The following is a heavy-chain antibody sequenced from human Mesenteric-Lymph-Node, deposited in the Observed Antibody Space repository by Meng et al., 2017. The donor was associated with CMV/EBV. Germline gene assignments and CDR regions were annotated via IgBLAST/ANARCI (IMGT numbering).Heavy chain of an antibody. Sequence: GESLKISCGASGFTFRSYGMHWVRQAPGKGLEWVAFIWDDGSNKYYADSVKGRFSISRDNSKNTLYLQMNSLRAEDTAVYYCAKYRAVVIAATNYWGQGTLVTVSS. CDR1: GFTFRSYG. V-gene: IGHV3-30*02. CDR3: AKYRAVVIAATNY. CDR2: IWDDGSNK. D-gene: IGHD2-15*01. J-gene: IGHJ4*02.